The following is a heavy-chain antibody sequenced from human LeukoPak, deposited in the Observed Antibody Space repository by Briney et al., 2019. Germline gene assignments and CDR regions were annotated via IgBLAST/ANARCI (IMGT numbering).Heavy chain of an antibody. J-gene: IGHJ4*02. CDR2: IYYSGST. Sequence: SETLSLTCTVSGGSISSYYWSWIRQPPGKGLEWIGYIYYSGSTNYNPSLESRVTISVDTSKNQFSLKLSSVTAADTAVYYCARVGDIVVVPAAVYFDYWGQGTLVTVSS. D-gene: IGHD2-2*01. CDR1: GGSISSYY. CDR3: ARVGDIVVVPAAVYFDY. V-gene: IGHV4-59*01.